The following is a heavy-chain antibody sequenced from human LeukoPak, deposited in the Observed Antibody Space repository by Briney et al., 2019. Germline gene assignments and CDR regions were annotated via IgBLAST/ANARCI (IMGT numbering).Heavy chain of an antibody. V-gene: IGHV1-18*04. CDR2: ISTYNGNT. CDR1: GYTFTGYY. J-gene: IGHJ4*02. CDR3: ARITQTGYDFDY. Sequence: ASVKVSCKASGYTFTGYYIHWVRQAPGQGLEWMGWISTYNGNTDYAQKLQGRVTMTTDTSTSTAYMELRSLRSDDTAVYYCARITQTGYDFDYWGQGTLVIVSS. D-gene: IGHD5-12*01.